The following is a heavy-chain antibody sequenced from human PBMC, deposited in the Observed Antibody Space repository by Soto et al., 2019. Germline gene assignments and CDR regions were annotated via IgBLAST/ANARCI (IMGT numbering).Heavy chain of an antibody. J-gene: IGHJ4*02. V-gene: IGHV3-23*01. D-gene: IGHD3-16*02. CDR2: ISGSGGST. Sequence: EVQLLESGGGLVHPGGSLRLPCAASGLTFRGYAMSWVAQAPGKGLEWVSAISGSGGSTYYADSVKGRFTISRDNSKNTLYLQMNSLRAEDTAVYYCANGRPRGVIIFDYWGQGTLVTVSS. CDR3: ANGRPRGVIIFDY. CDR1: GLTFRGYA.